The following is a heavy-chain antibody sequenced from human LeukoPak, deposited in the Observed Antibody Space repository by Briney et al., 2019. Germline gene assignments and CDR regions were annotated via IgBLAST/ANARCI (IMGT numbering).Heavy chain of an antibody. D-gene: IGHD1-26*01. V-gene: IGHV3-23*01. J-gene: IGHJ5*02. CDR1: GFTFSSYA. CDR2: ISGSGRST. CDR3: AKDKVGATTYNWFDP. Sequence: GGSLRLSCAASGFTFSSYAMNWVRQAPGKGLEWVSAISGSGRSTYYAGSVKGRFTISRDNSKNTLYLQMNSLRAGDTAVYYCAKDKVGATTYNWFDPWGQGTLVTVSS.